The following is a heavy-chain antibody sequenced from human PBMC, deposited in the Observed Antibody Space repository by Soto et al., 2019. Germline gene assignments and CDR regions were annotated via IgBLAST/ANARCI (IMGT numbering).Heavy chain of an antibody. D-gene: IGHD3-9*01. Sequence: QVQLVQSGAEVKKPGASVKVSCKASGYTFTSYAMHWVRQAPGQRLEWMGWINAGNGNTKYSQKFQGRVTITRDTSPSTAYMELSSLRSEDTAVYYCARDSYYDILTGYLLRWNWFDPWGQGTLVTVSS. J-gene: IGHJ5*02. CDR1: GYTFTSYA. CDR3: ARDSYYDILTGYLLRWNWFDP. CDR2: INAGNGNT. V-gene: IGHV1-3*01.